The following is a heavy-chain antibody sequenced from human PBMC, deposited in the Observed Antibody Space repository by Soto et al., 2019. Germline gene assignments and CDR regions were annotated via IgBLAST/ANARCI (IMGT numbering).Heavy chain of an antibody. Sequence: QVQLVQSGAELKKPGSSVKVSCKASGGTFSSHAISWVRQAPGQGLEWMGGIIPIFGSAIYAQNFQGRVAITADHSTSTAYMELSSRRSEDTAIYFCARDSHPPAYSGDIMRWDVWGQGTTVTVSS. J-gene: IGHJ6*01. V-gene: IGHV1-69*01. D-gene: IGHD2-15*01. CDR3: ARDSHPPAYSGDIMRWDV. CDR1: GGTFSSHA. CDR2: IIPIFGSA.